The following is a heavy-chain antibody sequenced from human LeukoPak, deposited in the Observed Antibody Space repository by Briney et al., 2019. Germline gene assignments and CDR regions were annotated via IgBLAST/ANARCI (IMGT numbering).Heavy chain of an antibody. J-gene: IGHJ4*02. CDR3: ARQASIVVVTGSAIDY. Sequence: GESLKISCKGSGYSFTSYWIGWVRQMPGKGLEWMGIIYPGDSGTRYSPSFQGQVTISADKSISTAYLQWSSLKASDTAMYYCARQASIVVVTGSAIDYWGQGTLVTVSS. D-gene: IGHD2-21*02. CDR1: GYSFTSYW. CDR2: IYPGDSGT. V-gene: IGHV5-51*01.